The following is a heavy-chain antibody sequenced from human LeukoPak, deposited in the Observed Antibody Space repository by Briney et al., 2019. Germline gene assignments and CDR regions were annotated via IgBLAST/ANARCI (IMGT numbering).Heavy chain of an antibody. D-gene: IGHD3-22*01. Sequence: SETLSLTCTVSGDSISSSYWSWIRQPPGKGLEWIGYIHHSGRTNCKPSLKSRVTIFVDTSNNQFSLRLTSLIAADTAMYYCVRGYYDSRGDSNPFDIWGQGTMVTVSS. CDR2: IHHSGRT. V-gene: IGHV4-59*03. CDR3: VRGYYDSRGDSNPFDI. CDR1: GDSISSSY. J-gene: IGHJ3*02.